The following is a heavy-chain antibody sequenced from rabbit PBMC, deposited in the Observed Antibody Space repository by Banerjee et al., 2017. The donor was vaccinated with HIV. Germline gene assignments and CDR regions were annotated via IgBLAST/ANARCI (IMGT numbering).Heavy chain of an antibody. CDR1: GFSFSSSYW. V-gene: IGHV1S45*01. Sequence: QEQLKETGGGLVQPGGSLTLTCTASGFSFSSSYWISWVRQALGKGLEWIACIYAGSSGSTSYASWAKGRFSISKTSSTTVTLQMTSLTAADTATYFCAKYSNYYGMDLWGQGTLFTVS. CDR2: IYAGSSGST. J-gene: IGHJ6*01. CDR3: AKYSNYYGMDL.